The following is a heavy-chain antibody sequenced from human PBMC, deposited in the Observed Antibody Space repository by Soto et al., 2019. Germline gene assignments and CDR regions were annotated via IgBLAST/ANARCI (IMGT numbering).Heavy chain of an antibody. V-gene: IGHV4-59*01. CDR1: VGSISIYY. D-gene: IGHD1-1*01. J-gene: IGHJ5*02. CDR2: IYYSGST. CDR3: ARDYGGTTRWFDP. Sequence: SETLSLTCAVSVGSISIYYWSWIRQPPGKGLEWIGYIYYSGSTNYNPSLKSRVTISVDTSKNQFSLKLSSVTAADTAVYYCARDYGGTTRWFDPWGQGTLVTVSS.